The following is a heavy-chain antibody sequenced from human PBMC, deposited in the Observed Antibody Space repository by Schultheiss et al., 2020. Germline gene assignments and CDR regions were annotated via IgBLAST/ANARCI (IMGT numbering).Heavy chain of an antibody. Sequence: GGSLRLSCAASGFTFSSYSMNWVRQAPGKGLEWVAVIWYDGSNKYYGDSVKGRFIISRDNSKNTLYLQMNSLRAEDTAVYYCARGRNCSGGSCPLRRSVPVNWFDPWGQGTLVTV. CDR2: IWYDGSNK. CDR1: GFTFSSYS. CDR3: ARGRNCSGGSCPLRRSVPVNWFDP. D-gene: IGHD2-15*01. J-gene: IGHJ5*02. V-gene: IGHV3-33*08.